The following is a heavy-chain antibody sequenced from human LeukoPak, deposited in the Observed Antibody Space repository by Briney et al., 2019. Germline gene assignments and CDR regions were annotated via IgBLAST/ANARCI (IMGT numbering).Heavy chain of an antibody. CDR2: MYPGDSDT. Sequence: GGSLQISFKGSGCRFTNYWIGWVRPMPGKGLGWMGIMYPGDSDTRYSPSFQGQVTISADKSVSTTYLQWSSLKASDTAMYYCAASTYGSGSYVGFDSWGQGTLVSVSS. J-gene: IGHJ4*02. D-gene: IGHD3-10*01. CDR3: AASTYGSGSYVGFDS. V-gene: IGHV5-51*01. CDR1: GCRFTNYW.